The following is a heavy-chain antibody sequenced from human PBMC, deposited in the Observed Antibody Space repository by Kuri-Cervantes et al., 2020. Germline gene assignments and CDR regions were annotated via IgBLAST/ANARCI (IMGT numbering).Heavy chain of an antibody. Sequence: GGSLRLSCAASEFIFRDYYMTWIRQASGKGLEWVSYISSSGDIIYYADSVKGRFTIFRDNAKNSLYLQMNSLRAEDAAVYYCARVGGYCSSTSCYGYYMDVWGKGTTVTVSS. CDR1: EFIFRDYY. D-gene: IGHD2-2*01. V-gene: IGHV3-11*01. CDR2: ISSSGDII. J-gene: IGHJ6*03. CDR3: ARVGGYCSSTSCYGYYMDV.